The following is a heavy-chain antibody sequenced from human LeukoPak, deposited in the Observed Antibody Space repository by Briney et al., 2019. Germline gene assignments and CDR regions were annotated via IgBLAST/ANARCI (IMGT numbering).Heavy chain of an antibody. Sequence: SETLSLTCTVSGGSISSYYWSWIRQPPGKGLEWIGYIYYSGSTNYNPSLKSRVTISVDTSKNQFSLKLSSVTAADTAVYYCARDAVINDFWSPYYYYGMDVWDQGTTVTVSS. CDR3: ARDAVINDFWSPYYYYGMDV. V-gene: IGHV4-59*01. CDR2: IYYSGST. CDR1: GGSISSYY. J-gene: IGHJ6*02. D-gene: IGHD3-3*01.